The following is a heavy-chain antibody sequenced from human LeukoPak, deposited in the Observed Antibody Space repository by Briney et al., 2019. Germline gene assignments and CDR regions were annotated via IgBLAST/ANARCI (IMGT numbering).Heavy chain of an antibody. CDR1: GFTFSSYW. J-gene: IGHJ4*02. CDR2: IKQDGSEK. Sequence: PGGSLRLSCAASGFTFSSYWMSWVRQAPGKGLEWVANIKQDGSEKYYVDSVKGRFTISRDNAKNSLYLQMNSLRAEDTAVYYCARCIPPYYDILTGYSPVFGLNYWGQGTLVTVS. CDR3: ARCIPPYYDILTGYSPVFGLNY. D-gene: IGHD3-9*01. V-gene: IGHV3-7*01.